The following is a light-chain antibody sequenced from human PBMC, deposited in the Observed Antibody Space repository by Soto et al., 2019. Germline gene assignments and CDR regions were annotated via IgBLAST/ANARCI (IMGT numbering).Light chain of an antibody. CDR2: LNSDGTH. CDR1: SGHSSYA. CDR3: QTWGTGIYV. V-gene: IGLV4-69*01. J-gene: IGLJ7*01. Sequence: QSVLTQSPSASASLGASVKLTCTLSSGHSSYAIAWHQQQPEKGPRYLMKLNSDGTHSKGDGIPDRFSGSSSGAERYLTISRLQSEDEADYYCQTWGTGIYVFVGGTQLTVL.